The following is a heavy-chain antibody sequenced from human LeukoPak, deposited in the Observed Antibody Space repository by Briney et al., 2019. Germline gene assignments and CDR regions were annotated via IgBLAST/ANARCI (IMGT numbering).Heavy chain of an antibody. CDR2: IYTSGST. CDR3: ARDLRDDYGDYALGH. V-gene: IGHV4-61*02. Sequence: PSETLSLTCTVSGGSISSGSYYWSWIRQPAGKGLEWIGRIYTSGSTNYNPSLKSRVTISVDTSKNQFSLKLSSVTAADTAVYYCARDLRDDYGDYALGHWGQGTLVTVSS. D-gene: IGHD4-17*01. CDR1: GGSISSGSYY. J-gene: IGHJ4*02.